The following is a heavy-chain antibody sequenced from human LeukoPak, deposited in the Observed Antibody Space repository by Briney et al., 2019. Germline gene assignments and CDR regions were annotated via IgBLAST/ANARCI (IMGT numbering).Heavy chain of an antibody. CDR1: GGSISSYY. D-gene: IGHD3-3*01. V-gene: IGHV4-38-2*02. CDR2: IYHSGST. Sequence: SETLALTCTVSGGSISSYYWGWIRQPPGKGLEWTGSIYHSGSTYYNPSLKSRCTISVDTYKNQFSLKLSSVTAADTAVYYCARTVGAGFWSGYYGGQFDYWGQGTLVTVSS. CDR3: ARTVGAGFWSGYYGGQFDY. J-gene: IGHJ4*02.